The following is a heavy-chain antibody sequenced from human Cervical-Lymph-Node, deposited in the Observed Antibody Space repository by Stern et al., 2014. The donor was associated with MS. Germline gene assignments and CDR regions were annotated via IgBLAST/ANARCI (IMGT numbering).Heavy chain of an antibody. CDR3: SGSNWYFFDY. Sequence: EVQLVESGGGLVQPGGSLRLSCAASGFTFDSYSMHWVQQVPGKGLVLVSRINTDGSSPRYADSVKGRFTISRDNAKNMLYLEMNSLRAEDTAVYYCSGSNWYFFDYWGQGTLVTVSS. J-gene: IGHJ4*02. CDR2: INTDGSSP. CDR1: GFTFDSYS. D-gene: IGHD6-13*01. V-gene: IGHV3-74*02.